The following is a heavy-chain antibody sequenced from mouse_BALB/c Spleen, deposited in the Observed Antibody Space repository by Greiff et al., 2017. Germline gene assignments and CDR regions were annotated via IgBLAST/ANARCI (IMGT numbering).Heavy chain of an antibody. V-gene: IGHV1-19*01. CDR1: GYTFTDYY. CDR2: VNPYNGGT. Sequence: VQLQQSGPELVKPGASVKMSCKASGYTFTDYYMDWVKQSHGESFEWIGRVNPYNGGTSYNQKFKGKATLTVDKSSSTAYMELNSLTSEDSAVYYCARSYYYGSPFAYWGQGTLVTVSA. CDR3: ARSYYYGSPFAY. J-gene: IGHJ3*01. D-gene: IGHD1-1*01.